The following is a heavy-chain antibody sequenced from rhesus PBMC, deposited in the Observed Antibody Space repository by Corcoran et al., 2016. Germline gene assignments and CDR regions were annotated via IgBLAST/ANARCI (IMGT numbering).Heavy chain of an antibody. CDR1: WGSISGYY. J-gene: IGHJ4*01. V-gene: IGHV4-81*01. Sequence: QLQLQESGPGLVKPSETLSLTCAVSWGSISGYYWSWIRQPPGKGLEWIGNIDGNMAGTNYNPSLKSRVTISKDTSKNQFSLKLSSVTAADTAVYYCARDRYSWNDPSLFDYWGQGVLVTVSS. D-gene: IGHD1-14*01. CDR2: IDGNMAGT. CDR3: ARDRYSWNDPSLFDY.